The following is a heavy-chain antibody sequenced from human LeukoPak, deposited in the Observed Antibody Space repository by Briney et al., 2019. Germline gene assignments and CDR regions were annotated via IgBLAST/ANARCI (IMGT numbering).Heavy chain of an antibody. D-gene: IGHD3-22*01. J-gene: IGHJ3*02. CDR3: ARTSLDYYESLDAFDI. Sequence: ASVKVSCKASGYSFSGYYIHWVRQAPGQGLEWMGWINSKSGGTKYAQKFQGRVTMTRDRPISTAYIELSRLTSVDTAIYYCARTSLDYYESLDAFDIWGQGTTVTVSS. CDR2: INSKSGGT. CDR1: GYSFSGYY. V-gene: IGHV1-2*02.